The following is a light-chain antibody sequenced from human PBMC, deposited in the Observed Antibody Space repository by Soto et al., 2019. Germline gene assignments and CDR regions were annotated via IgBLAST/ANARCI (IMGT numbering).Light chain of an antibody. V-gene: IGKV3-20*01. Sequence: EIVMTQSPATLSVSPLERATLSCRASQSVSSRLAWYQQKPGQAPRLLISGASSRATGIPDRFSGSGSATDFTLTISRLEPEDFALYYCQRYGSSPITFGQGTRLEIK. CDR2: GAS. CDR3: QRYGSSPIT. J-gene: IGKJ5*01. CDR1: QSVSSR.